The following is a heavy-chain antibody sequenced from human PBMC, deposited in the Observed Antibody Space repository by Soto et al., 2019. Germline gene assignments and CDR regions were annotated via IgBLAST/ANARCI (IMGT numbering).Heavy chain of an antibody. V-gene: IGHV4-31*03. Sequence: LPCTVSGGSISSGGYYWSWIRQHPGKGLEWIGYIYYSGSTYYNPSLKSRVTISVDTSKNQFSLNLSSVTAADTAVYYCARAGHSSSSEGANWFDPWGQGTLVTVSS. D-gene: IGHD6-6*01. CDR3: ARAGHSSSSEGANWFDP. J-gene: IGHJ5*02. CDR1: GGSISSGGYY. CDR2: IYYSGST.